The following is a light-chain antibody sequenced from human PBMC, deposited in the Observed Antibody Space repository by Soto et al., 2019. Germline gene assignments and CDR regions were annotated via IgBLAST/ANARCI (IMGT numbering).Light chain of an antibody. J-gene: IGLJ1*01. CDR3: SSYAGNNNYV. V-gene: IGLV2-8*01. CDR2: EVS. CDR1: SSDVGAYKY. Sequence: QSVLAQPRSVSGSLGQSVTISCTGTSSDVGAYKYVSWYQQHPGKAPKLMIYEVSKRPSGVPDRFSGSKSGNTASLTVSGLQAEDEADYYCSSYAGNNNYVFGTGTKVTVL.